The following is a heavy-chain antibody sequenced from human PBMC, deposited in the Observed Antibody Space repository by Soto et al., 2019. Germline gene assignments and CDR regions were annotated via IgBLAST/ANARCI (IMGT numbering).Heavy chain of an antibody. CDR3: AREWRVAATLFNWFDP. Sequence: SETLSLTCTVSGGSISSYYWSWIRQPPGKGLEWIGYIYYSGSTNYNPSLKSRVTISVDTSKNQFSLKLSSVTAADTAVYYCAREWRVAATLFNWFDPWGQGTLVTVSS. D-gene: IGHD2-15*01. V-gene: IGHV4-59*01. CDR1: GGSISSYY. CDR2: IYYSGST. J-gene: IGHJ5*02.